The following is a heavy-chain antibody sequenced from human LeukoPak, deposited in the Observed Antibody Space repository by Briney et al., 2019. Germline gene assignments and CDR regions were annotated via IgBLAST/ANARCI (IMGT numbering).Heavy chain of an antibody. CDR2: INPSCGST. Sequence: ASVKVSCKASGYTFTSYYMHWVRQAPGQGLEGMGIINPSCGSTSYAQKFQGRVTMTRDTSTSTVYMELSSLRSEDTAVYYCARERVGRTHPVELLRFLEWTSNGIDHWGQGTLVTVSS. CDR3: ARERVGRTHPVELLRFLEWTSNGIDH. J-gene: IGHJ4*02. V-gene: IGHV1-46*01. CDR1: GYTFTSYY. D-gene: IGHD3-3*01.